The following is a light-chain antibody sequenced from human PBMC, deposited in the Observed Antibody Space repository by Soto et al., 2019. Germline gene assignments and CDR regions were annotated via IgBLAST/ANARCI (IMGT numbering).Light chain of an antibody. CDR1: SSDVGGYNY. J-gene: IGLJ1*01. CDR3: SSYTSSSTMI. Sequence: QSALTQPASVSGSPGQSITISCTGTSSDVGGYNYVSWYQQHPGKAPKLMINEVSNRPSGVSNRFSGSESGNTASLTISGLQAEDEADYSCSSYTSSSTMIFGTGTKVTVL. V-gene: IGLV2-14*01. CDR2: EVS.